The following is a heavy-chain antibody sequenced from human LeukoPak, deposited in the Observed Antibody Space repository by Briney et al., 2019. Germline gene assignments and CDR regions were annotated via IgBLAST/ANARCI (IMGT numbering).Heavy chain of an antibody. CDR3: ARDMTTATVDY. D-gene: IGHD4-17*01. V-gene: IGHV3-73*01. Sequence: GGSLRLSCTASGFTFSGAAMHWVRQASGKGPEWVGHIRSKPNNYATAYAASVKGRFTISRDDSKNTAHLQMNSLRAEDTAVYYCARDMTTATVDYWGQGTLVTVSS. J-gene: IGHJ4*02. CDR2: IRSKPNNYAT. CDR1: GFTFSGAA.